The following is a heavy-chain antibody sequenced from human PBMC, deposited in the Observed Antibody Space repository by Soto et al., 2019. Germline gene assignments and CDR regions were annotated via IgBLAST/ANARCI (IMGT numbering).Heavy chain of an antibody. CDR2: IYYSGST. CDR1: GGSVSSGSYY. J-gene: IGHJ4*02. Sequence: SETLSLTCTVSGGSVSSGSYYWSWIRQPPGKGLEWIGYIYYSGSTNYNPSLKSRVTISVDTSKNQFSLKLSSVTAADTAVYYCARDRGYSYGYYFAYWGQRTLVTVSS. CDR3: ARDRGYSYGYYFAY. V-gene: IGHV4-61*01. D-gene: IGHD5-18*01.